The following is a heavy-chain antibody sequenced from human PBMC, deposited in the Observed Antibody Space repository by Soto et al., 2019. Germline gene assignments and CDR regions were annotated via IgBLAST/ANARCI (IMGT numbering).Heavy chain of an antibody. CDR3: ARDRRDGYNSAFDY. D-gene: IGHD5-12*01. V-gene: IGHV1-69*01. Sequence: QVQLVQSGAEVKKPWSSVKVSCKASGVTFSSYAISWVRQAPGQGLEWMGGIIPIFGTANYAQKFQGRVTITADESTSTADMELSSLRSEDTAVYYCARDRRDGYNSAFDYWGQGTLVTVSS. J-gene: IGHJ4*02. CDR2: IIPIFGTA. CDR1: GVTFSSYA.